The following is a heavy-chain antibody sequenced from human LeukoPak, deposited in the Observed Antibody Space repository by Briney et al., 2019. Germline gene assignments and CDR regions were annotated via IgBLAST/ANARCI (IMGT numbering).Heavy chain of an antibody. J-gene: IGHJ3*02. CDR2: IRGSGSII. CDR3: ARSTITNAFDI. CDR1: GFTFSSYE. Sequence: PGGSLRLSCAASGFTFSSYEMNWVRQAPGKGLEWISYIRGSGSIIYYADSVKGRFTISRDNAKNSLYLQMSSLRAEDRAVCYCARSTITNAFDIWGQGTMVTVSS. V-gene: IGHV3-48*03. D-gene: IGHD3-10*01.